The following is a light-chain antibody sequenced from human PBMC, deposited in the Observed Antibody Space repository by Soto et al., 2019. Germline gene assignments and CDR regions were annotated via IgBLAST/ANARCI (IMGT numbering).Light chain of an antibody. CDR3: QSHDSSLSGSV. CDR2: ANN. CDR1: SSNIGAPYD. V-gene: IGLV1-40*01. Sequence: QSVLTQPPSVSGAPGQRVTIFCTGSSSNIGAPYDVHWYQQLPGAAPKLLIYANNVRPSGVPDRFSGSKSGTSASLAISGLQAEDEADYYCQSHDSSLSGSVFGGGTKVTVL. J-gene: IGLJ2*01.